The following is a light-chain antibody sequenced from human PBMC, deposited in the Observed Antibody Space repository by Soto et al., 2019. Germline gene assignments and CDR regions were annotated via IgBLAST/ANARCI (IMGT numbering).Light chain of an antibody. CDR2: SNG. J-gene: IGLJ2*01. V-gene: IGLV1-44*01. CDR1: GSNIGRNT. CDR3: AAWDDSPNGVV. Sequence: QLVLTQPPSASGSPGQSVTISCSGGGSNIGRNTVHWYQVLPGTAPKLLIYSNGQRPSGVPDRFSGSKSGTSASLAISGLQSVDEADYYCAAWDDSPNGVVFGGGTKVTVL.